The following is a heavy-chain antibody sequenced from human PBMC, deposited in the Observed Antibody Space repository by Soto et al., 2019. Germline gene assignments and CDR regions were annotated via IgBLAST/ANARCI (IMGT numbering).Heavy chain of an antibody. CDR2: MKPTSGNT. V-gene: IGHV1-8*01. CDR3: VRSGYCPNGVYYLGDFDY. J-gene: IGHJ4*02. CDR1: GYTFSSYD. Sequence: QVQLVQSGAEVKKPGASVKVSCKASGYTFSSYDINWVRQATGQGLEWMGWMKPTSGNTGYAQKYQGTVTMTRDTSISTAYLELSSLRSEDTAVYYCVRSGYCPNGVYYLGDFDYLGQGTLVTVSS. D-gene: IGHD2-8*01.